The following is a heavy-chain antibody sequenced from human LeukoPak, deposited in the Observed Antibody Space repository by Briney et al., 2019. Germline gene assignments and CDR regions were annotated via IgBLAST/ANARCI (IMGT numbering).Heavy chain of an antibody. J-gene: IGHJ4*02. D-gene: IGHD3-9*01. CDR2: MSSSGSNI. CDR1: GFTFSDYY. V-gene: IGHV3-11*04. CDR3: ARDLTLVKRNDY. Sequence: PGGSLTLSCAASGFTFSDYYMSWIRQAPGKGLEWVSYMSSSGSNIYYADSVKGRFTISRDNAKNSLYLQMNSLRAEDAAVYHCARDLTLVKRNDYWGQGTLVTVS.